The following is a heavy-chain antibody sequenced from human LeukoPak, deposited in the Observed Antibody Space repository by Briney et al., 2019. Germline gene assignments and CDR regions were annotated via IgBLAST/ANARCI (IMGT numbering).Heavy chain of an antibody. D-gene: IGHD3-3*01. V-gene: IGHV1-69*13. J-gene: IGHJ4*02. CDR1: GGTFSSYA. CDR3: ATATIFGVAFFEY. Sequence: SVKVSCKASGGTFSSYAISWVRQAPGQGLEWMGGIIPIFGTANYAQKFQGRVTITADESTSTAYMELSSLRSEDTAVYYCATATIFGVAFFEYWGQGTLVTVSS. CDR2: IIPIFGTA.